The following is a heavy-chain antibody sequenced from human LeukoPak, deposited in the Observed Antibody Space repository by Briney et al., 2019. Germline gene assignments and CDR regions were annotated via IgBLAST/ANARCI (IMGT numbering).Heavy chain of an antibody. J-gene: IGHJ4*02. CDR1: GVSISSGGYS. CDR3: ARVVIVPYYFFDY. D-gene: IGHD2-15*01. CDR2: IYHSGST. Sequence: SQTLSLTCTVSGVSISSGGYSWSWIRQPPGKGLEWIGHIYHSGSTYYNPSLKSRVTISVDRSMNQFSLKLSSLTAADTAVYFCARVVIVPYYFFDYWGQGTLVTVSS. V-gene: IGHV4-30-2*01.